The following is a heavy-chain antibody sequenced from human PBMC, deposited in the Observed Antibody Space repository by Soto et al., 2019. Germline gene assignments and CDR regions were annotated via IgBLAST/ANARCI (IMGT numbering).Heavy chain of an antibody. V-gene: IGHV4-31*03. CDR2: ISHSGGT. D-gene: IGHD3-10*01. Sequence: PSETLSLTCTVSGGSISSGGYHWSWIRQHPGKGLEWIGYISHSGGTYYNPSLKSRLTISVDTSENQFSLNLSSVTAADTAVYYGARVGYYGSGSYYKSRRAYRAHYYFDYWGQGTLVTVSS. J-gene: IGHJ4*02. CDR3: ARVGYYGSGSYYKSRRAYRAHYYFDY. CDR1: GGSISSGGYH.